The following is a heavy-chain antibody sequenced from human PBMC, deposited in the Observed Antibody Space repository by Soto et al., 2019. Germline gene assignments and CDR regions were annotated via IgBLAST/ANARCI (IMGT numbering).Heavy chain of an antibody. J-gene: IGHJ4*02. CDR1: GFTFSTYW. CDR2: TDSDGTFT. CDR3: VRADFGLGLDY. V-gene: IGHV3-74*01. Sequence: EVQLVESGGGLVQPGGSLRLSCVASGFTFSTYWMHWVRQTPGEGLVWVSHTDSDGTFTTYADSVKGRFTISRDNAKRTLYLQMNSLRAEDTGVSCWVRADFGLGLDYWGLGTLVTVSS. D-gene: IGHD1-26*01.